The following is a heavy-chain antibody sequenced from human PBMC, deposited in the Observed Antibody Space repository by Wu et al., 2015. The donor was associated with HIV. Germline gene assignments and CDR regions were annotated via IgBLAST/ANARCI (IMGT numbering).Heavy chain of an antibody. D-gene: IGHD2-15*01. J-gene: IGHJ6*02. CDR1: GYTFTSYG. CDR3: ARGSVVVVVAATLPYYYGMDV. V-gene: IGHV1-18*01. Sequence: QVQLVQSGGEVKKPGASVKLSCKASGYTFTSYGISWVRQAPGQGLEWMGWISAYNSNTNYAQKLRGRVTMTTDTSTSTAYMELRSLRSDDTAVYYCARGSVVVVVAATLPYYYGMDVWGQGTTVTVSS. CDR2: ISAYNSNT.